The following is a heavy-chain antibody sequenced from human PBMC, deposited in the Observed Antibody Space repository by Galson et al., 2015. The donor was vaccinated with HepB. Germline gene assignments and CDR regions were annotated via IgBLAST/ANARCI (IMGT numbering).Heavy chain of an antibody. J-gene: IGHJ3*02. Sequence: SVKVSCKASGYTFTGYYMHWVRQAPGQGLEWMGRINPNSGGTNYAQKFQGRVTMTRDTSISTAYMELSRVRPDDTAVYYCARLGSNDAFDIWGQGTMVSVSS. CDR2: INPNSGGT. CDR3: ARLGSNDAFDI. V-gene: IGHV1-2*06. CDR1: GYTFTGYY.